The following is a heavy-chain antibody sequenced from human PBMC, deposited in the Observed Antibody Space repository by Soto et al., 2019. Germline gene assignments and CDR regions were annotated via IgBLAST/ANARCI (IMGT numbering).Heavy chain of an antibody. CDR1: GFTINRND. V-gene: IGHV3-30*03. CDR3: ASCERFPRVGVDYYALDV. CDR2: MSFDGNHQ. D-gene: IGHD3-3*01. J-gene: IGHJ6*02. Sequence: QVHLVESGGGVVQLGGSLRLSCAASGFTINRNDMYWVRQAPGKGLEWVAVMSFDGNHQHYADSVKGRFTISRDNSKNTLSLEMNSLRRDDTAVYYCASCERFPRVGVDYYALDVWGQGTTVIVSS.